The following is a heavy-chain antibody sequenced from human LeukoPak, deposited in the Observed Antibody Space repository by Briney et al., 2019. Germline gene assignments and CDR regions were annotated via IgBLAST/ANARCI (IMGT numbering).Heavy chain of an antibody. D-gene: IGHD4-23*01. CDR1: GYTFTGYY. Sequence: ASVKVSCKASGYTFTGYYMHWVRQAPGQGLEWMGWINPNSGGTNYAQKFQGRVTMTRGTSISTAYMELSRLRSDDTAVYYCARDNSVEDTAWWFDPWGQGTLVTVSS. V-gene: IGHV1-2*02. CDR2: INPNSGGT. CDR3: ARDNSVEDTAWWFDP. J-gene: IGHJ5*02.